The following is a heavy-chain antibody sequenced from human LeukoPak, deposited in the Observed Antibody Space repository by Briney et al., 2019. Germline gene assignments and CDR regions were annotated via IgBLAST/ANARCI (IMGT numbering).Heavy chain of an antibody. CDR3: AREEHGYSRSTLTYYDFWSGHSANPEIVVWFDP. Sequence: ASVKVSCKASGGTFSSYAISWVRQAPGQGLEWMGGIIPIFGTANYAQKFQGRVTITTDESTSTAYMDLSSLRSEDTAVYYCAREEHGYSRSTLTYYDFWSGHSANPEIVVWFDPWGQGTLVTVSS. CDR2: IIPIFGTA. CDR1: GGTFSSYA. J-gene: IGHJ5*02. V-gene: IGHV1-69*05. D-gene: IGHD3-3*01.